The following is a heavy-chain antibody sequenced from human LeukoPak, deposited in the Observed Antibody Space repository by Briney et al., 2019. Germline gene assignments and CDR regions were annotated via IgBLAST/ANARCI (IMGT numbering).Heavy chain of an antibody. D-gene: IGHD6-13*01. CDR3: ARGVGYSSSWRFDY. CDR1: GYTFSDYY. CDR2: INPNSGGT. Sequence: ASVMVSCKASGYTFSDYYMHWVRQAPGQGLEWMGWINPNSGGTNNAQKFQGRVTMTRDTSIGTAYMELSKLRSDDTAVYYCARGVGYSSSWRFDYWGQGALVTDSS. J-gene: IGHJ4*02. V-gene: IGHV1-2*02.